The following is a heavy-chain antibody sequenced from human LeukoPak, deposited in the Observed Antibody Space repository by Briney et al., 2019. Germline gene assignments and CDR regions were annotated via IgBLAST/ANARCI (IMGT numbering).Heavy chain of an antibody. D-gene: IGHD6-13*01. J-gene: IGHJ3*02. V-gene: IGHV1-2*02. Sequence: ASVKVSCKASGYTFTGYYMHWVRQAPGQGLEWMGWINPNSGGTNYAQEFQGRVTMTRDTSISTAYMELSRLRSDDTAVYYCARQYSSSWYDNAFDIWGQGTMVTVSS. CDR2: INPNSGGT. CDR3: ARQYSSSWYDNAFDI. CDR1: GYTFTGYY.